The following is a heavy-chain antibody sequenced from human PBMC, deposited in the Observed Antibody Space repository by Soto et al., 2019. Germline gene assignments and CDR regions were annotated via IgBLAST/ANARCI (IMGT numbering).Heavy chain of an antibody. V-gene: IGHV3-48*02. J-gene: IGHJ6*01. Sequence: VKGLEWFSYISSSSSTIYYADSVKGRFTISRDNAKNSLYLQMNSLRDEDTAVYYCARELFFYNDRMANYHHG. CDR2: ISSSSSTI. D-gene: IGHD3-22*01. CDR3: ARELFFYNDRMANYHHG.